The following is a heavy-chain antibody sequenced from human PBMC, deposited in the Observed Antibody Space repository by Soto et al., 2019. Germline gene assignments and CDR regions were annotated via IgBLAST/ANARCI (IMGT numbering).Heavy chain of an antibody. Sequence: QVQLQESGPGLVKPSQTLSLTCTVSGGSISSGDYYWSWIRQPPGKGLEWIGYIYYSGSTYYNPSHTRRVTTSVDTSKNQFSLKLSSVTAADTAVYYCAREGSYDDSSGTTGAGSGDAFDIWGQGTMVTVSS. J-gene: IGHJ3*02. CDR2: IYYSGST. V-gene: IGHV4-30-4*01. CDR3: AREGSYDDSSGTTGAGSGDAFDI. D-gene: IGHD3-22*01. CDR1: GGSISSGDYY.